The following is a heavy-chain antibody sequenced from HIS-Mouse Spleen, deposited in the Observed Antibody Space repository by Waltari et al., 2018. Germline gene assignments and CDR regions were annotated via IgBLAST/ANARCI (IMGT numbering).Heavy chain of an antibody. Sequence: QVTLRESGPALVNPTQTLTLTCTFSGFSLSTSGRCVSWIRQPPGKALEWLARIDWDDDKYYSTSLKTRLTISKDTSKNQVVLTMTNMDPVDTATYYCARIAEGYSSGWYAFDYWGQGTLVTVSS. J-gene: IGHJ4*02. CDR3: ARIAEGYSSGWYAFDY. CDR2: IDWDDDK. D-gene: IGHD6-19*01. V-gene: IGHV2-70*15. CDR1: GFSLSTSGRC.